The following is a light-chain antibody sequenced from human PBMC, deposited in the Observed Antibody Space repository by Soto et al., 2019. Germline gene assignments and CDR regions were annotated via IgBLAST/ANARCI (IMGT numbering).Light chain of an antibody. CDR2: VNSDGSH. CDR1: SGHSNYA. CDR3: QTWTTGIVV. V-gene: IGLV4-69*01. Sequence: QPVLTQAPSASASLGASVKLTCTLGSGHSNYAIAWHQQLPEKGPRYLMKVNSDGSHNKGDGIPDRFSGSSSGAERYLTISSLQSEDEADYYCQTWTTGIVVFGGGTKLTVL. J-gene: IGLJ2*01.